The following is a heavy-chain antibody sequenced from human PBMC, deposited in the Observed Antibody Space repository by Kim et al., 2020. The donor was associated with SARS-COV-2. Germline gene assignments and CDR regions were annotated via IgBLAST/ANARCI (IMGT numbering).Heavy chain of an antibody. V-gene: IGHV3-66*01. J-gene: IGHJ4*02. Sequence: GGSLRLSCAASGFTVSSNYMSWVRQAPGKGLEWVSVIYSGGSTYYADSVKGRFTISRDNSKNTLYLQMNSLRAEDTAVYYCARIGYYYDSSGFCWGQGTLVTVSS. D-gene: IGHD3-22*01. CDR3: ARIGYYYDSSGFC. CDR1: GFTVSSNY. CDR2: IYSGGST.